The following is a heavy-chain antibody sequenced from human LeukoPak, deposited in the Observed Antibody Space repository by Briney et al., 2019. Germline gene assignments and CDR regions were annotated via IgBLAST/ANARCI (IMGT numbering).Heavy chain of an antibody. CDR2: INTKSGRT. V-gene: IGHV1-2*02. CDR3: ARADFIDAGPYLIGP. D-gene: IGHD3-3*01. Sequence: ASVRVSCKTSGYSFTDYYIHWVRQAPGQGLEWMGWINTKSGRTSSARKFQCRVTMTRDPSITTVYMDIAWLTSDDTAIYFCARADFIDAGPYLIGPWGQGTLVTVSS. J-gene: IGHJ5*02. CDR1: GYSFTDYY.